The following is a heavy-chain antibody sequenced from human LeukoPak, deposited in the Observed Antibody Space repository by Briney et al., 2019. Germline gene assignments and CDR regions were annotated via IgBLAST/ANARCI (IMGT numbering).Heavy chain of an antibody. CDR1: GYTFTGYY. D-gene: IGHD3-10*01. Sequence: GASVKVSCKASGYTFTGYYMHWVRQAPGQGLEWVGWINPNSGGTNYAQKFQGRVTMTRDTSISTAYMELSRLRSDDTAVYYCARVHYGSGSYFDYWGQGTLVTVSS. J-gene: IGHJ4*02. V-gene: IGHV1-2*02. CDR3: ARVHYGSGSYFDY. CDR2: INPNSGGT.